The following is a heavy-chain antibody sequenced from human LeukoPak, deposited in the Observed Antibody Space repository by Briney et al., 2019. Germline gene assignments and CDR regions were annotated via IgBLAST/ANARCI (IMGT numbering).Heavy chain of an antibody. CDR2: ISSDENTK. CDR1: GFTFSTYA. V-gene: IGHV3-30*14. CDR3: ARMDNGDSY. J-gene: IGHJ4*02. Sequence: GGSLRLSCAASGFTFSTYAMHWVRQAPGKGLEWVAIISSDENTKYYADSVRGRFTVSRDNPKNTLYLRMNSLRADDAALYYCARMDNGDSYWGQGTLVIVSS. D-gene: IGHD4-17*01.